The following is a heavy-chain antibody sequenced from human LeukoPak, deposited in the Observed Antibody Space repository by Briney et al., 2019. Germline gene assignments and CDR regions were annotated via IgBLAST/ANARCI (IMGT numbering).Heavy chain of an antibody. D-gene: IGHD6-13*01. CDR2: IYTSGST. J-gene: IGHJ3*02. CDR3: ARAKGEQLVQFAFDI. CDR1: GGSISSHY. V-gene: IGHV4-4*07. Sequence: SETLSLTCTVSGGSISSHYWSWIRKPAGKGLEWIGRIYTSGSTNYNPSLKSRVTMSVDTSKNQFSLKLSSVTAADTAVYYCARAKGEQLVQFAFDIWGQGTMVTVSS.